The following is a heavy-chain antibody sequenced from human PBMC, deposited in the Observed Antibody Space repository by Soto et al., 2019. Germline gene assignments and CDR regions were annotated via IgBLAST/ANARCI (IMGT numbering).Heavy chain of an antibody. CDR1: GFTFSSYG. CDR3: AREAPPDIVVVPAAPLAN. J-gene: IGHJ4*02. V-gene: IGHV3-33*01. Sequence: QVQLAESGGGVVQPGRSLRLSCAASGFTFSSYGMHWVRQAPGKGLEWVAVIWYDGSNKYYADSVKGRFTISRDNSKKTLYLQMNSLRAEDTAVYYCAREAPPDIVVVPAAPLANWGQGTLVTVSS. CDR2: IWYDGSNK. D-gene: IGHD2-2*01.